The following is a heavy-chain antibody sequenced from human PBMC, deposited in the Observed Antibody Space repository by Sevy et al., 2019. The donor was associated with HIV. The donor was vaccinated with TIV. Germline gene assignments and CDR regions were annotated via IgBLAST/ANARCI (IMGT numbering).Heavy chain of an antibody. Sequence: GSLRLSCVASGFTFDSYWMHWVRQDPGKGLVWVSCINSDGSSTKYADFVKGRFTISRDNAKNTLYLEMNSLRGEDTALYYCARRFGDYRVGFDPWGQGTRVTVSS. V-gene: IGHV3-74*03. J-gene: IGHJ5*02. CDR1: GFTFDSYW. CDR2: INSDGSST. CDR3: ARRFGDYRVGFDP. D-gene: IGHD2-21*02.